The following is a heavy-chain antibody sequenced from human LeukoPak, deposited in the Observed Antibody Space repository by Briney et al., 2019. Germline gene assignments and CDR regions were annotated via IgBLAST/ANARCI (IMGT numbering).Heavy chain of an antibody. CDR3: ARRATYYYDSSRIDP. D-gene: IGHD3-22*01. CDR1: GGSFSGYY. V-gene: IGHV4-34*01. J-gene: IGHJ5*02. CDR2: INHSGST. Sequence: SETLSLTSAVYGGSFSGYYWSWIRQPPGKGLEWIGEINHSGSTNYNPSLKSRVTISVDTSKNQFSLKLSSVTAADTAVYYCARRATYYYDSSRIDPWGQGTLVTVSS.